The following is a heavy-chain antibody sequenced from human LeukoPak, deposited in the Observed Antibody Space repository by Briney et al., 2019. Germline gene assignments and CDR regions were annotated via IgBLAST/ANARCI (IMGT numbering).Heavy chain of an antibody. J-gene: IGHJ4*02. CDR2: ISGSGGST. CDR1: GFTFSSYA. CDR3: AKRETYYYGSGSYFLY. D-gene: IGHD3-10*01. Sequence: PGGSLRLSCAASGFTFSSYAMSWVRQAPGKGLEGVSAISGSGGSTYYADSVKGRFTISRDNSKNTLYLQMNSLRAEDTAVYDCAKRETYYYGSGSYFLYWGQGTLVTVSS. V-gene: IGHV3-23*01.